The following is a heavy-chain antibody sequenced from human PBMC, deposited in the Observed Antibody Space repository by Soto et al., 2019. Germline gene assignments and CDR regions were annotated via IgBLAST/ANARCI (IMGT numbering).Heavy chain of an antibody. V-gene: IGHV5-51*01. CDR1: EFIFTTYW. D-gene: IGHD4-17*01. CDR2: IYPDDSRT. J-gene: IGHJ3*02. CDR3: TRDFDYGGNSEDFDI. Sequence: GKSLKISCKGSEFIFTTYWIAWVRQMPGEGLKWMGIIYPDDSRTTYSPSFQGQVTISADKSINTAYLQWSSLKASDTAMYYSTRDFDYGGNSEDFDIWGQGKRVTVSS.